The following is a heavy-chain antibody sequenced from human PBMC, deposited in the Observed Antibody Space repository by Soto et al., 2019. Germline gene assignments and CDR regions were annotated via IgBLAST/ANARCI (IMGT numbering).Heavy chain of an antibody. CDR1: GFTFSSYG. J-gene: IGHJ3*02. V-gene: IGHV3-30*18. Sequence: QVQLVESGGGVVQPGRSLRLSCAASGFTFSSYGMHWVRQAPGKGLEWVAVITYDGSNKYYSDSVKGRFTSARDNSNNTLYLQMNGLRAEDTAVYYCAKGEAWEQVGNDAFGIWGRGTMVTVCS. CDR3: AKGEAWEQVGNDAFGI. D-gene: IGHD1-26*01. CDR2: ITYDGSNK.